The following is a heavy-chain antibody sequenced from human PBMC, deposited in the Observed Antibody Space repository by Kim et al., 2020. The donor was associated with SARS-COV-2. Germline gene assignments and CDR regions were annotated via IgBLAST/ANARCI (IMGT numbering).Heavy chain of an antibody. D-gene: IGHD4-17*01. CDR1: GGSISSSSYY. J-gene: IGHJ4*02. Sequence: SETSLTCTVSGGSISSSSYYWGWIRQPPGKGLEWIGSIYYSGSTYYNPSLKSRVTISVDTSKNQFSLKLSSVTAADTAVYYCARDRGSDYGDSYYFDYWGQGTLVTVSS. CDR3: ARDRGSDYGDSYYFDY. V-gene: IGHV4-39*07. CDR2: IYYSGST.